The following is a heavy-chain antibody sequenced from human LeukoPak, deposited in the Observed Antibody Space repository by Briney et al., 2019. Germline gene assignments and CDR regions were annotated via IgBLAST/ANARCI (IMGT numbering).Heavy chain of an antibody. J-gene: IGHJ4*02. Sequence: GGSLRLSCAASGFTFDDYAMHWVRQAPGKGLEWVSGISWNSGSIGYADSVKGRFTISRDNAKNTLYLQMNSLRAEDTAVYYCARDGYHGGVRYWGQGTLVTVSS. CDR1: GFTFDDYA. D-gene: IGHD3-16*01. CDR2: ISWNSGSI. V-gene: IGHV3-9*01. CDR3: ARDGYHGGVRY.